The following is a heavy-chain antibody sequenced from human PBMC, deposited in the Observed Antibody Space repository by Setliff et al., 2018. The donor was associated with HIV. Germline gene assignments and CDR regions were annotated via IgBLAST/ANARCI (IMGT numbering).Heavy chain of an antibody. D-gene: IGHD3-10*01. CDR1: GFTFDDFD. J-gene: IGHJ6*03. V-gene: IGHV3-20*04. Sequence: GGSLRLSCAASGFTFDDFDMNWVRQVPGKGLEWVSTINWSGAITGYADSVKGRFTISRDNAKNSLYLQMNVLRAEDTAFYYCAKDTTVRGVRSYYVDVWGKGTTVTVSS. CDR3: AKDTTVRGVRSYYVDV. CDR2: INWSGAIT.